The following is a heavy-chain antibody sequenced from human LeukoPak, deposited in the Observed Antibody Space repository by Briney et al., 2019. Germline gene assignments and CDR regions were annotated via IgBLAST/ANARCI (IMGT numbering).Heavy chain of an antibody. CDR3: ARGIESYGDYGY. CDR2: MYNSGST. D-gene: IGHD4-17*01. CDR1: GGSISGSY. J-gene: IGHJ4*02. V-gene: IGHV4-59*01. Sequence: PSETLSLTCTVSGGSISGSYWSWIRQPPGKGLEWVAYMYNSGSTNYNPSLKSRVTISIDTSKNQFSLKLSSLTAADTAIYYCARGIESYGDYGYWGQGILVTVSS.